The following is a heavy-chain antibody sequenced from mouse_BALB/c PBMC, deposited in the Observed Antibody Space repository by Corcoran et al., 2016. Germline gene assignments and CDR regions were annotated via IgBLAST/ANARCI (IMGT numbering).Heavy chain of an antibody. J-gene: IGHJ3*01. CDR3: ARSFWFAY. CDR1: GYSFTDYS. V-gene: IGHV1-26*01. Sequence: EVQLQQSGPELVKPGASVKISCKASGYSFTDYSMHWVKQSHVKSLEWIGRINPYNGATSYNQNFKDKANLTVDKSSSTTYMEFHSLTSEDSAVYYCARSFWFAYWGQGTLVIVSA. CDR2: INPYNGAT.